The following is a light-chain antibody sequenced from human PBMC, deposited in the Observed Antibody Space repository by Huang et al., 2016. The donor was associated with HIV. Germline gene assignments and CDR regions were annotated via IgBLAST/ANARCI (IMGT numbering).Light chain of an antibody. J-gene: IGKJ5*01. CDR3: QQLHTYPIT. CDR1: QDIGTS. Sequence: QLTQSPPSLSASVGDTIIISCRASQDIGTSLAWYQQKTGRAPKLLISGASTLQTGVPSRFSGDSAGTFFTLFITGLQPDDFATYYCQQLHTYPITFGQGTRLDIK. CDR2: GAS. V-gene: IGKV1-13*02.